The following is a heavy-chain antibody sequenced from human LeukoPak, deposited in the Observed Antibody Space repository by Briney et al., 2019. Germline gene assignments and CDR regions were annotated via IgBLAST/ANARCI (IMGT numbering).Heavy chain of an antibody. D-gene: IGHD3-22*01. V-gene: IGHV1-69*04. CDR2: TIPILGIA. J-gene: IGHJ4*02. Sequence: SVTVSCKASGGTFSSYAISWVRQAPGQGLEWMGRTIPILGIANYAQKFQGRVTITADKSTSTAYMELSSLRSEDTAVYYCARCGYYDSSGSNTYYFDYWGQGTLVTVSS. CDR3: ARCGYYDSSGSNTYYFDY. CDR1: GGTFSSYA.